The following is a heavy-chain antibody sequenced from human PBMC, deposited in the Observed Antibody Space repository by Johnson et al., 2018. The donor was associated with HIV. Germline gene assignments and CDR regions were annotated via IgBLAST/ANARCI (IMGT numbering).Heavy chain of an antibody. CDR1: GFTFSNYP. CDR3: TDYNFWTKRAFDI. CDR2: IKSKTDGGTT. Sequence: VQLVESGGGVVRPGRSLRLSCTASGFTFSNYPMHWVRQAPGKGLEWVGRIKSKTDGGTTDYAAPVKGRFTISRDDSKNTLYLQMNSMKIEDTAVYYCTDYNFWTKRAFDIWGQGTMVTVSS. J-gene: IGHJ3*02. V-gene: IGHV3-15*01. D-gene: IGHD3-3*01.